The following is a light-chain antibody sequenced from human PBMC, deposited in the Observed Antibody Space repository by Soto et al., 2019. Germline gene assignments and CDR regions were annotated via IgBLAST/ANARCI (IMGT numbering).Light chain of an antibody. V-gene: IGKV4-1*01. CDR1: QSVLSSSSNEYY. CDR2: GAS. Sequence: DVVMSQSPDSLAVSLGERVTINCKSSQSVLSSSSNEYYLGWYQQKPGQPPKPLIYGASTRKSGVPDRFSGSGSGTDFTLTINSLQAEDVAVYYCQQYYSSPLTFGGGPRVEIK. CDR3: QQYYSSPLT. J-gene: IGKJ4*01.